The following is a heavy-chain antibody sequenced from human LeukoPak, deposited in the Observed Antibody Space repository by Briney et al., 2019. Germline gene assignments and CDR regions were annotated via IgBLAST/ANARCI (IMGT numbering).Heavy chain of an antibody. CDR3: AREVAAAGSYYYYYYMDV. CDR2: ISSSGSTI. V-gene: IGHV3-48*03. Sequence: GGSLRLSCAASGFTFSSYEMNWVRQAPGKGLEWVSYISSSGSTIYYADSVKGRFTISRDNAKNSLYLQMNRLRAEDTAVYYCAREVAAAGSYYYYYYMDVWGKGTTVTISS. CDR1: GFTFSSYE. J-gene: IGHJ6*03. D-gene: IGHD6-13*01.